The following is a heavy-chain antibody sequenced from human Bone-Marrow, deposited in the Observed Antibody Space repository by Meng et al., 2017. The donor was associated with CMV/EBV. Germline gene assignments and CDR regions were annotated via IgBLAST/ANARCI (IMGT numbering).Heavy chain of an antibody. CDR3: ARVVRGLTHYLYYYAMDV. Sequence: GSLRLSCTVSGGSITSNSYYWGWIRQPPGKGLEWIGSIYYDGSTYYRPSLKNRVTISVNTSKNQFSLKVFSVTAADTATYHCARVVRGLTHYLYYYAMDVWGQGTSVTVSS. CDR1: GGSITSNSYY. J-gene: IGHJ6*02. CDR2: IYYDGST. V-gene: IGHV4-39*07. D-gene: IGHD3-10*01.